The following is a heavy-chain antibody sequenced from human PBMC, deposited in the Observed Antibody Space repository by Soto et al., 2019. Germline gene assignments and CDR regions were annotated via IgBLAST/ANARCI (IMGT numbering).Heavy chain of an antibody. CDR1: GFSLSTYG. J-gene: IGHJ6*02. CDR3: ARALGTGTGYYVLPLYYYGLDV. Sequence: QVQLVESGGGVVQPGRSLRLSCTASGFSLSTYGMHWVRQAPGKGLEWVAVIWNDGSDKYHADSVKGRFTVSRDNSKNTLYLQMNSLRVEDTAVYYCARALGTGTGYYVLPLYYYGLDVWGQWTTVTVSS. D-gene: IGHD3-9*01. CDR2: IWNDGSDK. V-gene: IGHV3-33*01.